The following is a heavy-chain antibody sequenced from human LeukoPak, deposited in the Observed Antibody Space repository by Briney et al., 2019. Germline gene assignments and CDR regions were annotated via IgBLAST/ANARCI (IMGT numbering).Heavy chain of an antibody. D-gene: IGHD3-22*01. J-gene: IGHJ5*02. CDR1: GGSISSYY. Sequence: SETLSLTCTVSGGSISSYYWSWIRQPPGKGLEWIGYIYYSGSTNYNPSLKSRVTISVDTSKNQFSLKLSSVTAADTAVYYCARPGREDDSSGYYYVNWFDPWGQGTLVTVSS. V-gene: IGHV4-59*08. CDR3: ARPGREDDSSGYYYVNWFDP. CDR2: IYYSGST.